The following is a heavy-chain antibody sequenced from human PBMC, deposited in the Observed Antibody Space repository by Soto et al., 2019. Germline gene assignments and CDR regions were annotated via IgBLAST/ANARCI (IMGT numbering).Heavy chain of an antibody. Sequence: QITLKESGPTLVKPTQTLTLTCTFSGFSLSTSGVGVGWIRQPPGKALEWLALIYWDDDKRYSPSLKSRLTITKDTSKNQVVLTMTNMDPVDTATYYCAHSDLLWFGELSNYYYYGMDVWGQGTTVTVSS. J-gene: IGHJ6*02. CDR3: AHSDLLWFGELSNYYYYGMDV. D-gene: IGHD3-10*01. CDR1: GFSLSTSGVG. V-gene: IGHV2-5*02. CDR2: IYWDDDK.